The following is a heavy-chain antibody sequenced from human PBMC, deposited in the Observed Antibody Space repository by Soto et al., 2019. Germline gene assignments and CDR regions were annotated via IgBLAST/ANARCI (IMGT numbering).Heavy chain of an antibody. CDR1: GGTFSSYA. CDR3: AGGDCSGGSCYPPYYYYYGMDV. J-gene: IGHJ6*02. CDR2: IIPIFGTA. D-gene: IGHD2-15*01. Sequence: QVPLVQSGAEVKKPGSSVKVSCKASGGTFSSYAISWVRQAPGQGLEWMGGIIPIFGTANYAQKFQGRVTITADESTSTAYMELSSLRSEDTAVYYCAGGDCSGGSCYPPYYYYYGMDVWGQGTTVTVSS. V-gene: IGHV1-69*01.